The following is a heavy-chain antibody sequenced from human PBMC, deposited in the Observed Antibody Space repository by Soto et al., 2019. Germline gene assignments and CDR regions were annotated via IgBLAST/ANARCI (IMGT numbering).Heavy chain of an antibody. CDR2: MNPNSGNT. CDR1: GYTFTSYD. D-gene: IGHD3-10*01. CDR3: ARRGSGSYFSIGWFDH. V-gene: IGHV1-8*01. J-gene: IGHJ5*02. Sequence: SVKVSCKASGYTFTSYDINWVRQATGQGLEWMGWMNPNSGNTGYAQKFQGRVTMTRNTSISTAYMELSSLRSEDTAVYYCARRGSGSYFSIGWFDHWGQGPLVTVSS.